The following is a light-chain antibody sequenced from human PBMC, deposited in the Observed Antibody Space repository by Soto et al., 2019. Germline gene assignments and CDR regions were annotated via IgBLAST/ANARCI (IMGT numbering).Light chain of an antibody. V-gene: IGLV2-14*03. CDR1: SSDVGGFNY. CDR3: NAYTSSSTYV. CDR2: DVT. J-gene: IGLJ1*01. Sequence: QSALTQPASVSGSPGQSITISCTGTSSDVGGFNYVSWYQQQPGKAPKLMIYDVTNRPSGVSYRFSGYKSGNTASLTISGLQAEDEADYYCNAYTSSSTYVFGTGTKVTVL.